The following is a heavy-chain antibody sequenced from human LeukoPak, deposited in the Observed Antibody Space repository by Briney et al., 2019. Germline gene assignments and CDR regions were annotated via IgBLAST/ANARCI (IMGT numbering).Heavy chain of an antibody. J-gene: IGHJ4*02. V-gene: IGHV1-18*01. D-gene: IGHD2-2*01. Sequence: ASVKVSCKASGYSFTTYAISWVRQAPGQGLEWMGRISAYNGNTNYAQKLQGRVTMTTDTSTNTAYIDLRSPRPDDTAVYYCARDQGYCTSASCSIDYWGQGTLVTVSS. CDR2: ISAYNGNT. CDR3: ARDQGYCTSASCSIDY. CDR1: GYSFTTYA.